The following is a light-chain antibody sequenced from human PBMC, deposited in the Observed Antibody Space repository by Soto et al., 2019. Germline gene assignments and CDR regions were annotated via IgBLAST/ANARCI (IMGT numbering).Light chain of an antibody. CDR3: AGWDASLNGVV. Sequence: QSVLTQPPSASGAPGQRVTIPCSGSSSNIGSNSVIWYQQVPGAPPKFLIYSDNQRPSWVPDRFSGSKSGTSASLAISGLQSEDEADYYCAGWDASLNGVVFGGGTKLIVL. J-gene: IGLJ2*01. V-gene: IGLV1-44*01. CDR1: SSNIGSNS. CDR2: SDN.